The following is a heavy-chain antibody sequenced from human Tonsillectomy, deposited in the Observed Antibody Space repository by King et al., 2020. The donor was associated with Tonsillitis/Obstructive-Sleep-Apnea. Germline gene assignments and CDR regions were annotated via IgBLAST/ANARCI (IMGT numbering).Heavy chain of an antibody. V-gene: IGHV4-34*01. CDR1: GGSFSGYY. D-gene: IGHD2-15*01. CDR3: CILGYCSGGSCYSEDYFDY. CDR2: INHSGST. Sequence: VQLQQWGAGLLKPSETLSLTCAVYGGSFSGYYWSWIRQPPGKGLEWIGEINHSGSTNYNPSLKSRVTISVDTSKNQFSLKLSSVTAADTAVYYCCILGYCSGGSCYSEDYFDYWGQGTLVTVSS. J-gene: IGHJ4*02.